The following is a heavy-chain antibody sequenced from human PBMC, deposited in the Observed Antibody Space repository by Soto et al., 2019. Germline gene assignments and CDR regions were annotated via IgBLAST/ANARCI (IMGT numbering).Heavy chain of an antibody. CDR2: IYFGDSQA. CDR3: ARLDTSGYYLDY. J-gene: IGHJ4*02. D-gene: IGHD3-22*01. CDR1: GYNFAIYW. Sequence: GESLKISCKGSGYNFAIYWIGWVRQMPGKGLEWMGIIYFGDSQARYSPSFEGQVTMSADKSISTAYLQWSRLKASDTAMYYCARLDTSGYYLDYWGQGTLVTVSS. V-gene: IGHV5-51*01.